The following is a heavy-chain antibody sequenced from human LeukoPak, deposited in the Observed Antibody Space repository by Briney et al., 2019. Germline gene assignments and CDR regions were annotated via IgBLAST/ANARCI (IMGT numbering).Heavy chain of an antibody. Sequence: GGSLRLSCVASGFSFSGYWMAWVRQAPGKGLEWVASIKQDGSEKNYVDSVKGRFTISRDNAENSLYLQMNSLRAEDTAMYYCAIGTIAAPGTDYWGQGTLVTVSS. CDR2: IKQDGSEK. V-gene: IGHV3-7*01. CDR1: GFSFSGYW. D-gene: IGHD6-13*01. CDR3: AIGTIAAPGTDY. J-gene: IGHJ4*02.